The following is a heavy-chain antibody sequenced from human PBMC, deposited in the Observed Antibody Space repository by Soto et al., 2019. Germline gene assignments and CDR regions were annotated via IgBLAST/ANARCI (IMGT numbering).Heavy chain of an antibody. J-gene: IGHJ6*02. Sequence: GGSLRLSCVASGITFGSRAMSWVRQAPGKGLEWVSAISGSGGSTYYADSVKGRFTISRDNSKNTLYLQMNSLRAEDTAVYYCAKGTARATYYYGMDVWGQGTTVTVSS. CDR3: AKGTARATYYYGMDV. CDR1: GITFGSRA. D-gene: IGHD3-10*01. CDR2: ISGSGGST. V-gene: IGHV3-23*01.